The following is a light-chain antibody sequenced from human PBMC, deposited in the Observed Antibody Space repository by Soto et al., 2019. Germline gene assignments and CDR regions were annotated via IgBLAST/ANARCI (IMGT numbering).Light chain of an antibody. CDR2: DVS. V-gene: IGLV2-14*03. J-gene: IGLJ1*01. CDR1: SSDVGGYNY. Sequence: QSVLTQPASVSGSPGQSLTISSTGTSSDVGGYNYVSWYQQHPGKAPKVMIYDVSNRPSGVSNRFSGSKSGNTASLTISGLQTEDEADYYCSSYTSSNSHIFGTGTKVTV. CDR3: SSYTSSNSHI.